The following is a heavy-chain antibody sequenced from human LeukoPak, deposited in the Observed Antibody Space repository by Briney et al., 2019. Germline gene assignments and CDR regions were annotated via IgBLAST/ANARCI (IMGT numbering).Heavy chain of an antibody. Sequence: ASVKVSCKASGYTFTGYYMHWVRQAPGQGLEWMGWINPNSGGTNYAQKFQGSVTMTRDTSISTAYMELSRLRSDDTAVYYCATIGYSSGWYYFDYWGQGTLVTVSS. J-gene: IGHJ4*02. D-gene: IGHD6-19*01. CDR3: ATIGYSSGWYYFDY. CDR1: GYTFTGYY. CDR2: INPNSGGT. V-gene: IGHV1-2*02.